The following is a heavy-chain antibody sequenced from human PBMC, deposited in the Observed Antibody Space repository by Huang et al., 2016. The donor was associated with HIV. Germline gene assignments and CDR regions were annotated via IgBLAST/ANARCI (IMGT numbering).Heavy chain of an antibody. D-gene: IGHD3-10*01. J-gene: IGHJ4*02. V-gene: IGHV4-39*02. CDR1: GGSIRRDNYY. CDR3: ARLPGSITMIRGVITDPY. CDR2: IDYSGRP. Sequence: QLQLQESGPGLVKPSETLYLTCTVSGGSIRRDNYYWGWIRQPPGKGLEWIWSIDYSGRPYDNPSLKRLVTITVDTSKNHFSLRMRSVTAADTAVYYCARLPGSITMIRGVITDPYWGQGTLVTVSS.